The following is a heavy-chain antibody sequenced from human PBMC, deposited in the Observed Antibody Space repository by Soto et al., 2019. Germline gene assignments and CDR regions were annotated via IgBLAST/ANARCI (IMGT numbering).Heavy chain of an antibody. J-gene: IGHJ4*02. CDR3: ARAGGTTVTGLWHFDS. CDR1: GFTFNTYS. D-gene: IGHD4-17*01. V-gene: IGHV3-33*01. Sequence: GGSLRLSCEASGFTFNTYSMHWVRQPPGKGLEWLAAIWYDGTQKYYADSAKGRFIISRDNSKKTLYLEMNSLRAEDTAVYYCARAGGTTVTGLWHFDSWGQGTLVTVSS. CDR2: IWYDGTQK.